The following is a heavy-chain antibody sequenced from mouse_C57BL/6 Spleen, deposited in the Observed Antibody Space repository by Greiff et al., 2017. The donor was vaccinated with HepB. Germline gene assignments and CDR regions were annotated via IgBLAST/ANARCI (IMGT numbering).Heavy chain of an antibody. J-gene: IGHJ1*03. Sequence: EVQLVESEGGLVQPGSSMKLSCTASGFTFSDYYMAWVRQVPEKGLEWVANINYDGSSTYYLDSLKSRFIISRDNAKNILYLQMSSLKSEDTATYYCARDFYYYGSSYDWYFDVWGTGTTVTVSS. CDR1: GFTFSDYY. V-gene: IGHV5-16*01. CDR2: INYDGSST. D-gene: IGHD1-1*01. CDR3: ARDFYYYGSSYDWYFDV.